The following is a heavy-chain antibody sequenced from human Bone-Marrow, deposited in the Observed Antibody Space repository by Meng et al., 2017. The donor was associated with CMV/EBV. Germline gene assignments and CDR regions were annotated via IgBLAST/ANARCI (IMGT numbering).Heavy chain of an antibody. CDR3: ARVHYDSSGYYYWWFAY. CDR1: GGTFSSYA. CDR2: ISAYNGNT. J-gene: IGHJ4*01. Sequence: ASVKVSCKASGGTFSSYAISWVRQAPGQGLEWMGWISAYNGNTNYAQKLQGRVTMTTDTSTSTAYMELRSLRSDDTAVYYCARVHYDSSGYYYWWFAYWGHGTLVTVSS. D-gene: IGHD3-22*01. V-gene: IGHV1-18*01.